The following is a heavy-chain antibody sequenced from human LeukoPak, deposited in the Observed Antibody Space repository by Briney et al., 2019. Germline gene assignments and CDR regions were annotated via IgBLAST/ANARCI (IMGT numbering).Heavy chain of an antibody. CDR2: IYSGGST. D-gene: IGHD3-10*01. CDR1: GFTVSSNY. J-gene: IGHJ6*02. Sequence: GGSLRLSCAASGFTVSSNYMSWVRQAPGKGLEWVSVIYSGGSTYYADSVKGRFTISRDNSKNTLYLQMNSLRAEDTAVYYCARDRYGGSGSYYNAPYYYYGMDVWGQGTTVTVSS. CDR3: ARDRYGGSGSYYNAPYYYYGMDV. V-gene: IGHV3-66*01.